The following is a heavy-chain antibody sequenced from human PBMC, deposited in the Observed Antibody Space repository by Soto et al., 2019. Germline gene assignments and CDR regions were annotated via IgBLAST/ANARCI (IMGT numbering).Heavy chain of an antibody. J-gene: IGHJ4*02. CDR2: MNPNSGNT. Sequence: QVQLVQSGAEVKKPGASVKVSCKASGSTFTSYDINWVRQATGQGLEWMGWMNPNSGNTGYAQKFQGRVTMTRNTSISTAYMELSSLRSEDTAVYYFFLSHVLTYCDYWGQGTLVTVSS. CDR3: FLSHVLTYCDY. D-gene: IGHD3-3*01. V-gene: IGHV1-8*01. CDR1: GSTFTSYD.